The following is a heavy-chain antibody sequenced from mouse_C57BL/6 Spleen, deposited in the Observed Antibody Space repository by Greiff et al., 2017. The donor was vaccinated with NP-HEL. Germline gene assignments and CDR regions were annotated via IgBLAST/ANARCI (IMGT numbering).Heavy chain of an antibody. V-gene: IGHV1-69*01. CDR1: GYTFTSYW. J-gene: IGHJ1*03. D-gene: IGHD2-5*01. CDR2: IDPSDSYT. Sequence: QVQLQQPGAELVMPGASVKLSCKASGYTFTSYWMHWVKQRPGQGLEWIGEIDPSDSYTNYNQKLKGKSTLTVDKSSSTAYMQLSSLTSEDSAVYYCARAYYSNYGYFDVWGTGTTVTVSS. CDR3: ARAYYSNYGYFDV.